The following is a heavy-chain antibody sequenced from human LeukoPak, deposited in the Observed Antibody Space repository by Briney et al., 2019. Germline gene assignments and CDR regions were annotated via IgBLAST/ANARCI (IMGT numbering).Heavy chain of an antibody. V-gene: IGHV4-59*12. CDR2: IYYSGST. CDR3: ARGQITGYSSSWYAVDV. CDR1: GGSISSYY. Sequence: SETPSLTCTVSGGSISSYYWSWIRQPPGKGLEWIGYIYYSGSTNYNPSLKSRVTMSVDTSKNQFSLKLSSVTAADTAVYYCARGQITGYSSSWYAVDVWGQGTTVTVSS. J-gene: IGHJ6*02. D-gene: IGHD6-13*01.